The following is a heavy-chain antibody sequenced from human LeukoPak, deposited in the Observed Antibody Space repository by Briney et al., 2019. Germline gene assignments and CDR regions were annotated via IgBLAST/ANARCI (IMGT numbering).Heavy chain of an antibody. V-gene: IGHV4-34*01. CDR3: ARGRATYDFWSGQKIDY. CDR2: INHSGST. Sequence: PSETLSLTCAVYGGSFSGYYWSWIRQPPGKGLEWIGEINHSGSTNYNPSLKSRVTISVDTSKNQFSLKLSSVTAADTAVYYCARGRATYDFWSGQKIDYRGQGTLVTVSS. D-gene: IGHD3-3*01. J-gene: IGHJ4*02. CDR1: GGSFSGYY.